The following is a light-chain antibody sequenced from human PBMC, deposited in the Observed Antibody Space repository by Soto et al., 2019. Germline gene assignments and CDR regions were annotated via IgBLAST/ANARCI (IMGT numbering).Light chain of an antibody. CDR2: GAS. V-gene: IGKV3-15*01. Sequence: EIVMTQSPATLSVSPGERATLSCRASQSVSSNLAWYQQKPGQAPRLLIYGASTRATGIPARFSGSGSGTEFTLTISSLQSEDFAVSYCQQYNNWPLTFGPGTKVDIQ. J-gene: IGKJ3*01. CDR3: QQYNNWPLT. CDR1: QSVSSN.